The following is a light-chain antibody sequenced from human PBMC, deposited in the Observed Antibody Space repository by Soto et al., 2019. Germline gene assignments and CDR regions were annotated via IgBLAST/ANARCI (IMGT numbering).Light chain of an antibody. CDR1: QSISSW. Sequence: DIQMTQSPSTLSASVGDRVTITCRASQSISSWLAWYQQKPGKAPKLLIYKASSLESGVPSRFSGSGSVTEFTLTISSLQPDDFATYYCQQYNSYSGITFGQGTRLEIK. CDR2: KAS. J-gene: IGKJ5*01. V-gene: IGKV1-5*03. CDR3: QQYNSYSGIT.